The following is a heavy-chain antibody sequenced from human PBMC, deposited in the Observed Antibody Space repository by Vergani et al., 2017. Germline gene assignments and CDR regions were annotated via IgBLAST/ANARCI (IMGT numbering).Heavy chain of an antibody. CDR2: INPSGGHP. D-gene: IGHD3-9*01. CDR3: ARGDYDILTGYRY. Sequence: QVQVVQSGAEVKKSGASVKVSCKTSGYTFSNYYMHWVRQAPGQGLEWMGIINPSGGHPNYAQKFQGRVTMTRDTSTSTVYMELSSLRSEDTAIYYCARGDYDILTGYRYWGQGTLVTVSA. V-gene: IGHV1-46*03. CDR1: GYTFSNYY. J-gene: IGHJ4*02.